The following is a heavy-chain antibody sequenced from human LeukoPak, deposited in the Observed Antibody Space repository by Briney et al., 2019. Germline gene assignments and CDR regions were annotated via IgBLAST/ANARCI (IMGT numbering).Heavy chain of an antibody. V-gene: IGHV3-66*02. J-gene: IGHJ5*02. Sequence: GGSLRLSCAASGFSVSNNYMSWVRKAPGKGLEWVSVIYSGGNTYYADSVKGRFTISRDNSKNTLYLQMNSLRAEDTAVYYCARDGRYSSSPGGWFDPWGQGTLVTVSS. CDR3: ARDGRYSSSPGGWFDP. CDR1: GFSVSNNY. CDR2: IYSGGNT. D-gene: IGHD6-6*01.